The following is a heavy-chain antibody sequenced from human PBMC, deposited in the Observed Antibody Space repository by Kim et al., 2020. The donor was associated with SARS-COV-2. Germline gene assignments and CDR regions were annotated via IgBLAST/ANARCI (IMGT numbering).Heavy chain of an antibody. J-gene: IGHJ4*02. CDR1: GDSITSKRC. CDR3: ASHVGFAGDDS. D-gene: IGHD4-17*01. CDR2: MCNNGNI. Sequence: SETLSLTCAVSGDSITSKRCWSWLRQPPGKGLEWIVEMCNNGNIDHNPSLRSRVTISLDKSKNQFSLTLNSVTAADTAIYYCASHVGFAGDDSWGQGTLVIVSP. V-gene: IGHV4-4*02.